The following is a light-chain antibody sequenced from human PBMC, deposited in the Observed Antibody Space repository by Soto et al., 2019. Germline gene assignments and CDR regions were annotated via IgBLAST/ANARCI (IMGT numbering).Light chain of an antibody. CDR3: QQYNNWPIT. Sequence: EIVMTQSPATLSVSPGERATLSCRASQTILSNLAWYQQKPGQAPRLLIYGASTRATGIPARFSGSASGTEFTLTIRSLQSEDFAIYYCQQYNNWPITFGQGTRLEIK. J-gene: IGKJ5*01. V-gene: IGKV3-15*01. CDR1: QTILSN. CDR2: GAS.